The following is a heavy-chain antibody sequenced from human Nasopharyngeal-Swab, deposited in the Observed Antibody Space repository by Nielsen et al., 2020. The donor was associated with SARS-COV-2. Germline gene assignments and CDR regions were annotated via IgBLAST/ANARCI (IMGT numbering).Heavy chain of an antibody. J-gene: IGHJ6*02. V-gene: IGHV1-18*01. CDR2: ISAYNGNT. D-gene: IGHD2/OR15-2a*01. CDR3: AAELISSFFSSFSYYYGMDV. Sequence: ASVKVSCKASGYTFTSYGISWVRQAPGQGLEWMGWISAYNGNTNYAQKLQGRVTMTTDTSTSTAYMELRSLRSDDTAVYYCAAELISSFFSSFSYYYGMDVWGQGTTVTVSS. CDR1: GYTFTSYG.